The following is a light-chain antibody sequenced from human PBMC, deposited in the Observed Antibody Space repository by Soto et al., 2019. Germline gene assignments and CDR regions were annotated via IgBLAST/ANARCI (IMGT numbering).Light chain of an antibody. CDR1: QSVSNTY. CDR3: QHHGSSRT. CDR2: GAS. V-gene: IGKV3-20*01. J-gene: IGKJ1*01. Sequence: LTQSTCTKSLSPLKRVKLCVRASQSVSNTYLAWYQQKPGPAPRLLIYGASNRATGIPDRFSGRGSATDFTLPTSRPESAALAVSHSQHHGSSRTFRHGTKVDIK.